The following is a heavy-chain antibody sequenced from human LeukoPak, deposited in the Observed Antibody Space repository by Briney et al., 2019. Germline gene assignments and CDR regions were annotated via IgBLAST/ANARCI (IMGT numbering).Heavy chain of an antibody. CDR3: ARSPLYDFWSGYYSEGVDY. V-gene: IGHV1-8*01. D-gene: IGHD3-3*01. Sequence: GASVKVSCKASGYTFTSYDINWVRQATGQGLEWMGWMNPNSGNTGYAQKFQGGVTMTRNTSISTAYMELSSLRSEDTVVYYCARSPLYDFWSGYYSEGVDYWGQGTLVTVSS. CDR2: MNPNSGNT. J-gene: IGHJ4*02. CDR1: GYTFTSYD.